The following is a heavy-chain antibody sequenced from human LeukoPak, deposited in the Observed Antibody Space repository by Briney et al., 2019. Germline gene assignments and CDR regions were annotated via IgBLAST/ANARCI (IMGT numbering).Heavy chain of an antibody. D-gene: IGHD1-26*01. CDR3: ASQRVGATPPGFDY. V-gene: IGHV1-18*01. J-gene: IGHJ4*02. CDR2: ISAYNGNT. Sequence: GASVKVSCKASGYTFTSYGISWVRQAPGQGLEWMEWISAYNGNTNYAQKLQGRVTMTTDTSTSTAYMELRSLRSDDTAVYYCASQRVGATPPGFDYWGQGTLVTVSS. CDR1: GYTFTSYG.